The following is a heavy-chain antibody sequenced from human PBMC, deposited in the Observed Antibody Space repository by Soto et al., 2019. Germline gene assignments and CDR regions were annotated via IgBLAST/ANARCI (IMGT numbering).Heavy chain of an antibody. J-gene: IGHJ4*02. CDR2: IKQDGSEK. D-gene: IGHD3-10*01. CDR1: GFTFSSYW. V-gene: IGHV3-7*01. Sequence: PGGSLRLSCAASGFTFSSYWMSWVRQAPGKGLEWVANIKQDGSEKYYVDSVKGRFTISRDNAKNSLYLQMNSLRAEDTAVYYCARSRSGAVADSFDFWGQGTRVTVSS. CDR3: ARSRSGAVADSFDF.